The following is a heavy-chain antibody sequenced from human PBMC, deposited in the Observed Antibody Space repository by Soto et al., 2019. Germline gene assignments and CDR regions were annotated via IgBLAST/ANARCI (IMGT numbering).Heavy chain of an antibody. V-gene: IGHV1-46*03. Sequence: VASVKVSCTASAYTFTNYYMHWVRQAPGQGLEWVGIINPSGGSTKYAQKFQGRVTMTRDTSTSTVYMELSSLRSEDTAVYYCARDFVVVPSALYWFDPWGQGTLVTVSS. CDR1: AYTFTNYY. D-gene: IGHD2-2*01. CDR2: INPSGGST. CDR3: ARDFVVVPSALYWFDP. J-gene: IGHJ5*02.